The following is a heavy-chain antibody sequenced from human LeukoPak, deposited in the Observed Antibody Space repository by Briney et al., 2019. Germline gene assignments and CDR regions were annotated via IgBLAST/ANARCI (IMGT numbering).Heavy chain of an antibody. D-gene: IGHD1-26*01. J-gene: IGHJ4*02. CDR2: ISSSSSYI. V-gene: IGHV3-21*01. CDR3: ARPIVGATASDY. Sequence: GGSLRLSCAASGFTFSSYSMNWVRQAPGKGLEWVSSISSSSSYIYYADSVKGRFTISRDNAKNSLYLQMNSLRAEDTAVYYCARPIVGATASDYWGQGTLVTVSS. CDR1: GFTFSSYS.